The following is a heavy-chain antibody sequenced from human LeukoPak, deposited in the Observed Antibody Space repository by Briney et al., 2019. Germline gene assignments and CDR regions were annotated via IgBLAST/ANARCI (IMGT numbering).Heavy chain of an antibody. CDR2: IYYSGST. Sequence: SETLSLTCTVSSYSISSGYYWGWIRQPPGKGLEWIGSIYYSGSTYYNPSLKSRVTISVDTSKNQFSLKLSSVTAADTAVYYCASLTTRSGFDYWGQGTLVTVSS. CDR3: ASLTTRSGFDY. D-gene: IGHD3-9*01. J-gene: IGHJ4*02. V-gene: IGHV4-38-2*02. CDR1: SYSISSGYY.